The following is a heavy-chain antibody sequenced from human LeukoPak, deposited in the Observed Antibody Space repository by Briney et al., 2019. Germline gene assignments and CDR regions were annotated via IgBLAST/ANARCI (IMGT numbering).Heavy chain of an antibody. J-gene: IGHJ6*03. CDR2: VDHTGST. Sequence: SETLSLTCTVSGGSISSYYWNWIRQPPGKGLEWIGYVDHTGSTNFNPSLNGRVSISRDTTKNLFSLRLRSVTAADTAVYFCARGRVSSSTWYSTYYYYFYMDVWGKGTTVTVSS. V-gene: IGHV4-59*01. CDR1: GGSISSYY. D-gene: IGHD1-1*01. CDR3: ARGRVSSSTWYSTYYYYFYMDV.